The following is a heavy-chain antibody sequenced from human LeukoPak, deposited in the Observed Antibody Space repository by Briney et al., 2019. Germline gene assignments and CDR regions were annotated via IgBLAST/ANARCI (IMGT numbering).Heavy chain of an antibody. V-gene: IGHV3-30*01. CDR3: AKDAGTIWNYKNEAFEI. CDR2: ISNDGGIA. Sequence: GGSLRLPCAASGFTFSSYVMHWVRQAPGKGLEWVAAISNDGGIAGYGDSVRGRFTISRDQPKNTLYLQMNGLRPEDTAVYYCAKDAGTIWNYKNEAFEIWGQGTMVTVSS. D-gene: IGHD1-7*01. J-gene: IGHJ3*02. CDR1: GFTFSSYV.